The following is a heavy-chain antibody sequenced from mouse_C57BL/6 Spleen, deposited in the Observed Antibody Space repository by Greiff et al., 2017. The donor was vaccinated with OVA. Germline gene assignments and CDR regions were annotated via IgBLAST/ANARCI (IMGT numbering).Heavy chain of an antibody. J-gene: IGHJ1*03. D-gene: IGHD1-1*01. CDR2: IYPRSGNT. Sequence: VQLQQSGAELARPGASVKLSCKASGYTFTSYGISWVKQRTGPGLEWIGEIYPRSGNTYYNEKFKGKATLTADKSSSTAYMELRSLTSEDSAVYFCARWTTVVAPYFDVWGTGTTVTVSS. CDR3: ARWTTVVAPYFDV. CDR1: GYTFTSYG. V-gene: IGHV1-81*01.